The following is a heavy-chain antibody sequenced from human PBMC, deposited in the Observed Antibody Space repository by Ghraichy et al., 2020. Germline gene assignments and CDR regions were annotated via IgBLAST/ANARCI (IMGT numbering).Heavy chain of an antibody. Sequence: LSLTCAASGFSFDDYAMHWVRQAPGKGLEWVSGISWNGGSIGYADSVKGRFTISRDNAKNSLYLQMNSLRVEDTALYYCAKDTSEAARRSFEYWGQGTLVTVSS. CDR2: ISWNGGSI. D-gene: IGHD6-6*01. V-gene: IGHV3-9*01. J-gene: IGHJ4*02. CDR1: GFSFDDYA. CDR3: AKDTSEAARRSFEY.